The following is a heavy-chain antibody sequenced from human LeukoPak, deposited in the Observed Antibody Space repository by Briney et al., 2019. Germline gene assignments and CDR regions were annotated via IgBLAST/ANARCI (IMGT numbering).Heavy chain of an antibody. V-gene: IGHV1-69*13. J-gene: IGHJ4*02. D-gene: IGHD3-9*01. Sequence: ASVKVSCKASGGTFISYAISWVRQAPGQGLEWMGGMIPIFGTANYAQKFQGRVTITADESTSTAYMELSSLRSEDTAVYYCARGIILTGYRLWYFDYWGQGTLVTVSS. CDR2: MIPIFGTA. CDR1: GGTFISYA. CDR3: ARGIILTGYRLWYFDY.